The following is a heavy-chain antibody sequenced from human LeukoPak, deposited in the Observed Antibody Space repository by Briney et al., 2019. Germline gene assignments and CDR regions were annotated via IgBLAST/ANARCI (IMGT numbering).Heavy chain of an antibody. Sequence: GGSLRLSCAASGFTFSSSAMSWVRQAPGKGLEWVSTISGSGGSTSYADSVKGRFTISRDNSKNTLYLQMNSLRAEDTAVYYCAKDHSGGYSYGYDYWGQGTLVTVSS. CDR3: AKDHSGGYSYGYDY. J-gene: IGHJ4*02. D-gene: IGHD5-18*01. V-gene: IGHV3-23*01. CDR2: ISGSGGST. CDR1: GFTFSSSA.